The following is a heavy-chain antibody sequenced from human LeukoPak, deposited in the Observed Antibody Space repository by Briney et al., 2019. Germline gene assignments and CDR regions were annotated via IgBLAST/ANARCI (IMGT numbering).Heavy chain of an antibody. CDR1: GGTFSSYA. Sequence: SVKVSCKASGGTFSSYAISWVRQAPGQGLEWMGGIIPIFGTANYAQKFQGRVTITTDESTSTAYMELSNLRSEDTAVYYCASSSPPIHRWFDPWGQGTLVTVSS. CDR3: ASSSPPIHRWFDP. V-gene: IGHV1-69*05. J-gene: IGHJ5*02. CDR2: IIPIFGTA. D-gene: IGHD6-6*01.